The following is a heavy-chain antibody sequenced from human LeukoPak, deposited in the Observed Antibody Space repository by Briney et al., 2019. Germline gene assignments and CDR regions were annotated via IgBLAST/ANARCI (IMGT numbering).Heavy chain of an antibody. V-gene: IGHV3-23*01. J-gene: IGHJ4*02. Sequence: GGSLRLSCEASGFTFNTYAIYWVRQAPGKGLEWVSGICGSGGCTYYADSVKGRFTISRDNSKNTVYLQMNSLTANDTAVYYCAKTTVGYSSGRYPGWPADCWGQGTLVTVSS. CDR2: ICGSGGCT. D-gene: IGHD6-19*01. CDR3: AKTTVGYSSGRYPGWPADC. CDR1: GFTFNTYA.